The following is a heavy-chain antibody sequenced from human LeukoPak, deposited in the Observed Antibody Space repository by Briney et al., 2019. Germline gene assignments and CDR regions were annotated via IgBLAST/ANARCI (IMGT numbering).Heavy chain of an antibody. CDR3: ARDGSNYDFWSGSYYYYMDV. CDR1: GYTFTSYD. V-gene: IGHV1-8*03. CDR2: MNPNSGNT. Sequence: GASVKVSCKASGYTFTSYDINGVRHATGQGLEWMGWMNPNSGNTGYAQKFQGRVTITRNTSISTAYMELSSLRSEDTAVYYCARDGSNYDFWSGSYYYYMDVWGKGTTVTVSS. D-gene: IGHD3-3*01. J-gene: IGHJ6*03.